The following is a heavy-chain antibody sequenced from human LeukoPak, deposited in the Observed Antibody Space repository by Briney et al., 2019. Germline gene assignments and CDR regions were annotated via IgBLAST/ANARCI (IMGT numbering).Heavy chain of an antibody. V-gene: IGHV3-21*01. CDR1: GFTFSSYS. CDR2: ISSSSSYI. D-gene: IGHD3-22*01. J-gene: IGHJ6*03. Sequence: GGSLRLSCAASGFTFSSYSMNWVRQAPGKGLEWVSSISSSSSYIYYADSVKGRFTISRDNAKNSLYLQMNSLRAEDTAVYYCARDVKAMIVVDGMDVWGKGTTVTVSS. CDR3: ARDVKAMIVVDGMDV.